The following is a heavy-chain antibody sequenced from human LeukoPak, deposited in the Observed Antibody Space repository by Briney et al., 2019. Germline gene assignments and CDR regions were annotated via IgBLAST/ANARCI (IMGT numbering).Heavy chain of an antibody. D-gene: IGHD5-12*01. Sequence: ASVKVSCKASGGTFSSYAISWVRQAPGQGLEWMGGIIPIFGTANYAQKFQGRVTITADESTSTAYMELSSLRSEDTAVYYCARGEMGYSGYRLDYWGQGTLVTVSS. CDR3: ARGEMGYSGYRLDY. J-gene: IGHJ4*02. CDR1: GGTFSSYA. V-gene: IGHV1-69*13. CDR2: IIPIFGTA.